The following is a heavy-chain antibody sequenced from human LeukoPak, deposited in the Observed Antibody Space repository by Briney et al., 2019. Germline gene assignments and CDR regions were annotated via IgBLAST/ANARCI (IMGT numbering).Heavy chain of an antibody. V-gene: IGHV4-34*01. D-gene: IGHD3-10*01. Sequence: SETLSLTCAVYGGSFSGYCWSWIRQPPGKGLEWIGEINHSGSTNYNPSLKSRVTISVDTSKNQFSLKLSSVTAADTAVYYCARLLHYYGSGSYYDYWGQGTLVTVSS. CDR1: GGSFSGYC. CDR2: INHSGST. J-gene: IGHJ4*02. CDR3: ARLLHYYGSGSYYDY.